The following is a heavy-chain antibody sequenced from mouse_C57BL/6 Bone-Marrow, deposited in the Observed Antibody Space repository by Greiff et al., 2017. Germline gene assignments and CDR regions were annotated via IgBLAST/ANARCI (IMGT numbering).Heavy chain of an antibody. Sequence: QVQLQQPGAELVKPGASVKMSCKASGYTFTSYWITWVKQRPGQGLEWIGDLYPGSGSTNYNEKFKSKATLTVDTSSSASYMQLSSLTSEDSAVYYCASYSVNAMDYWGQGTSVTVSS. CDR2: LYPGSGST. CDR3: ASYSVNAMDY. CDR1: GYTFTSYW. V-gene: IGHV1-55*01. J-gene: IGHJ4*01. D-gene: IGHD2-12*01.